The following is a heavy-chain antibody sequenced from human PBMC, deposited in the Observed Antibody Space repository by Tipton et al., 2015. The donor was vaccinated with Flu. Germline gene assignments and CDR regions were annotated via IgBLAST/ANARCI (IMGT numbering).Heavy chain of an antibody. Sequence: QLVQSGAEVKKSGESLKISCKASGYNFANYWIGWVRQKSGKGLEWMGIIYPGDSHAKYSPSFQGRVTLSADKSISTAFVQWSSLEASDSAIYYCVRGYCSYTSNCYNNYGMDIWGQGTTVTVS. V-gene: IGHV5-51*01. CDR2: IYPGDSHA. CDR3: VRGYCSYTSNCYNNYGMDI. J-gene: IGHJ6*02. D-gene: IGHD2-2*01. CDR1: GYNFANYW.